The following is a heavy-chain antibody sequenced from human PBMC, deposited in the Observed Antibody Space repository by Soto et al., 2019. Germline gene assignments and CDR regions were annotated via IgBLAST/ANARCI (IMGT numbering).Heavy chain of an antibody. CDR3: ASFYDILTGYYNDYGMDV. Sequence: GSLRLSCAASGFTFSSYAMSWVRQAPGKGLECIGSIYYSGSTYYIPSLKSRVTISVDTSKNQFSLKLSSVTAADTAVFYCASFYDILTGYYNDYGMDVWGQGTTVTVSS. V-gene: IGHV4-39*01. J-gene: IGHJ6*02. CDR2: IYYSGST. CDR1: GFTFSSYA. D-gene: IGHD3-9*01.